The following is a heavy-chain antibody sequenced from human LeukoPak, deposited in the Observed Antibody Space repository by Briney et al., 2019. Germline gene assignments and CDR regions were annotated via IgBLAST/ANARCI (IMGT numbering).Heavy chain of an antibody. CDR1: GGSISTYY. V-gene: IGHV4-59*08. D-gene: IGHD3-10*01. CDR3: ARLGLGGMVRGVMMVNLVIDY. CDR2: IYYSGST. Sequence: SETLSLTCTVSGGSISTYYWSWIRQPPGKGLEWIGYIYYSGSTNYNPSLKSRVTISVDTSKNHFSLKLNSVTAADTAVYYCARLGLGGMVRGVMMVNLVIDYWGQGTLVTVSS. J-gene: IGHJ4*02.